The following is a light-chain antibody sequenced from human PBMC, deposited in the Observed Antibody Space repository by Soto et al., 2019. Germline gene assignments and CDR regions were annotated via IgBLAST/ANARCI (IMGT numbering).Light chain of an antibody. Sequence: DIQMTQSPSTLSASVGDRVTITCRASQSIDSWLAWYQQKPGKAPKLLMYKASSLESGVPSRFSGSGSETEFTLTIRSLQPDDFATYYCQHYKSYPWTFGQGTKVDIK. CDR1: QSIDSW. J-gene: IGKJ1*01. CDR2: KAS. CDR3: QHYKSYPWT. V-gene: IGKV1-5*03.